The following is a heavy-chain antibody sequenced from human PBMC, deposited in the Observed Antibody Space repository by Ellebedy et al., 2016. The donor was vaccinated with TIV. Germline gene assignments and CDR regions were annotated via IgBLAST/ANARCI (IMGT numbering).Heavy chain of an antibody. CDR3: ARERGDYRANSYFDY. CDR1: GFTVSSNY. V-gene: IGHV3-53*01. Sequence: GGSLRLSCAVSGFTVSSNYMSWVRQAPGKGLEWVSVIYSDGTTYYADSVKGRFTISRDNSKNTLYLQMNSLRVEDTAVYYCARERGDYRANSYFDYWGQGTLVTVSS. D-gene: IGHD4-23*01. CDR2: IYSDGTT. J-gene: IGHJ4*01.